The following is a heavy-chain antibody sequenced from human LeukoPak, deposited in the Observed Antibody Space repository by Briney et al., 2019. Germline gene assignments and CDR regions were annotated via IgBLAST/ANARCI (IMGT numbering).Heavy chain of an antibody. Sequence: SGSTNYNPSLKGRVTISVDTSKNQFSLKLSSVTAADTAVYYCAREGGYSGYDWGVYYFDYWGQGTLVTVSS. CDR2: SGST. CDR3: AREGGYSGYDWGVYYFDY. D-gene: IGHD5-12*01. J-gene: IGHJ4*02. V-gene: IGHV4-59*01.